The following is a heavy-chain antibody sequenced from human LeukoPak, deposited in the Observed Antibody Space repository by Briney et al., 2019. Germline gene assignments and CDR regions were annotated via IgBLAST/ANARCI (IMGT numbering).Heavy chain of an antibody. CDR2: IIPIFGTA. CDR3: ARADYGGNSEEVY. CDR1: GYTFTGYY. V-gene: IGHV1-69*06. J-gene: IGHJ4*02. Sequence: ASVKVSCKASGYTFTGYYMHWVRQAPGQGLEWMGGIIPIFGTANYAQKFQGRVTITADKSTSTAYMELSSLRSEDTAVYYCARADYGGNSEEVYWGQGTLVTVSS. D-gene: IGHD4-23*01.